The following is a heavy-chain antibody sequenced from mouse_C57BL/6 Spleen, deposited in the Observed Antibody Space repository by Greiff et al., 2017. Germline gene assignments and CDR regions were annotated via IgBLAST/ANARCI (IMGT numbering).Heavy chain of an antibody. D-gene: IGHD2-4*01. J-gene: IGHJ4*01. V-gene: IGHV5-4*01. CDR1: GFTFSSYA. CDR2: ISDGGSYT. CDR3: ARDRRDYDRGRPYAMDY. Sequence: EVKLVESGGGLVKPGGSLKLSCAASGFTFSSYAMSWVRQTPEKRLEWVATISDGGSYTYYPDNVKGRFTISRDNAKNNLYLQMSHLKSEDTAMYYCARDRRDYDRGRPYAMDYWGQGTSVTVSS.